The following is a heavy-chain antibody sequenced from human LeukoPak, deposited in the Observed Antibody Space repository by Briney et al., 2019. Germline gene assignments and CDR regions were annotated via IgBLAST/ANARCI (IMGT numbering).Heavy chain of an antibody. Sequence: GGSLRLPCAASGFTFSNFAMNWVRQPPGKGLEWVLRLSGSGGNTFYADSVKGRFTISRDNSKNTLYLQMNSLRAEDTAVYYCAKVLSGSQDSWGQGTLVTVFS. CDR2: LSGSGGNT. V-gene: IGHV3-23*01. CDR3: AKVLSGSQDS. J-gene: IGHJ4*02. CDR1: GFTFSNFA. D-gene: IGHD1-26*01.